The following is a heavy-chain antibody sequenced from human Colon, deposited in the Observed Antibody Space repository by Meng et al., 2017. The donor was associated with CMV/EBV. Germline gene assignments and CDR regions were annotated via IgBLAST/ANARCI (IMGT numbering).Heavy chain of an antibody. CDR2: MYLRDSDI. J-gene: IGHJ6*02. Sequence: GGSLRLSCHGSGYDFSNYWIGWVRQMPGKGLEWMGIMYLRDSDIRYSPSFQGRVTISADKSINTVYLQWSSLKASDTAMYYCARRGGDFYYFGMDVWGQGTTVTVSS. V-gene: IGHV5-51*01. CDR3: ARRGGDFYYFGMDV. CDR1: GYDFSNYW. D-gene: IGHD3-10*01.